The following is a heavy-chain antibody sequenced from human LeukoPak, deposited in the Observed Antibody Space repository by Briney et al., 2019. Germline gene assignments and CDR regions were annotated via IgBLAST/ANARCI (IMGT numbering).Heavy chain of an antibody. CDR2: IWYDGSNK. Sequence: PGGSLRLSCAASGXTFTSYWMNWVRQAPGKGLEWVAVIWYDGSNKYYADSVKGRFTISRDNSKNTLYLQMNSLRAEDTAVYYCARDRSRIRRLYYGMDVWGQGTTVTVS. CDR3: ARDRSRIRRLYYGMDV. CDR1: GXTFTSYW. V-gene: IGHV3-33*08. J-gene: IGHJ6*02. D-gene: IGHD5-18*01.